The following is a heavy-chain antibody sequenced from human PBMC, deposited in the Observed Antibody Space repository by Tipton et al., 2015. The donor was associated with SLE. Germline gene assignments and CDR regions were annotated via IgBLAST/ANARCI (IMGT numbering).Heavy chain of an antibody. V-gene: IGHV3-7*01. Sequence: SLRLSCAASGFTFSTYWMSWVRQAPGKGPEWVGNIKEDGSERYYVDSVRGRFTISRDNAKNSLYLQMNSLRAEDTAVYYCARKGGSTSNVRYYYMDVWGKGTTVTVSS. D-gene: IGHD3-16*01. J-gene: IGHJ6*03. CDR1: GFTFSTYW. CDR3: ARKGGSTSNVRYYYMDV. CDR2: IKEDGSER.